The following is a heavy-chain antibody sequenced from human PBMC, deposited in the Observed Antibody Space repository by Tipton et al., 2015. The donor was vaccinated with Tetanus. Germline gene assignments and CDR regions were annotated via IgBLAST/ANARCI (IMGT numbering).Heavy chain of an antibody. CDR1: GGSFSGYY. V-gene: IGHV4-34*01. CDR3: ARNTVAGTVTFDY. Sequence: TLSLTCAVYGGSFSGYYWSWIRQPPGKGLEWIGEINHRGSTNYSPSLKSRVTISVDTSKNQFSLKLSSVTAAGTAVYYCARNTVAGTVTFDYWGQGTLVTVSS. D-gene: IGHD6-19*01. J-gene: IGHJ4*02. CDR2: INHRGST.